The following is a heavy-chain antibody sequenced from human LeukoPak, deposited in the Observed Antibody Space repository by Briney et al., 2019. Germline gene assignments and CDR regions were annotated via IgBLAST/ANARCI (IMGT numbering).Heavy chain of an antibody. J-gene: IGHJ4*02. D-gene: IGHD4-17*01. CDR1: GGSISSYY. V-gene: IGHV4-59*01. CDR2: IYYSGST. Sequence: SETLPLTCTVSGGSISSYYWSWIRQPPGKGLEWIGYIYYSGSTNYNPSLKSRVTISVDTSKNQFSLKLSSVTAADTAVYYCARVTVTTALDYWGQGTLVTVSS. CDR3: ARVTVTTALDY.